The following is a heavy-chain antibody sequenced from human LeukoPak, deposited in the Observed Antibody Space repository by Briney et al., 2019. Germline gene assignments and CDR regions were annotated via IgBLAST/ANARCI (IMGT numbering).Heavy chain of an antibody. V-gene: IGHV3-30*02. Sequence: PGGSLRLSCAASGFTFSSYSMNWVRQAPGKGLEWVAFIRYDGSNKYYADSVKGRFTISRDNSKNTLYLQMNSLRAEDTAVYYCANLPLGENAFDIWGQGTMVTVSS. D-gene: IGHD3-10*01. CDR3: ANLPLGENAFDI. CDR2: IRYDGSNK. J-gene: IGHJ3*02. CDR1: GFTFSSYS.